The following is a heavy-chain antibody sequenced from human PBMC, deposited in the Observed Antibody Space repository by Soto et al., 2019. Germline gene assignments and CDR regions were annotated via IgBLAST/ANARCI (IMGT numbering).Heavy chain of an antibody. CDR2: IKSKTDGGTT. Sequence: GGSLRLSCAASGFTFSNAWMNWVRQAPGKGLEWVGRIKSKTDGGTTDYAAPVKGRFTISRDDSKNTLYLQMNSLKTEDTAVYYCTTDWLEWLLSASYYFDYWGQGTLVTVSS. CDR3: TTDWLEWLLSASYYFDY. V-gene: IGHV3-15*07. CDR1: GFTFSNAW. D-gene: IGHD3-3*01. J-gene: IGHJ4*02.